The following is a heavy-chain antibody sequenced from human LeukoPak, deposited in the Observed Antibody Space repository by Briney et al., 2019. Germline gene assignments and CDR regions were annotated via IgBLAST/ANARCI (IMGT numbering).Heavy chain of an antibody. CDR1: GFTFSSYE. V-gene: IGHV3-48*03. CDR3: ARVHYNTAMVDIDY. J-gene: IGHJ4*02. Sequence: GGSLRLSCAASGFTFSSYEMHWVRQAPGKGLEWISYISSSGSTIYYADSVKGRFTISRDNGKNSLYLQMNSLRAKDTAVYYCARVHYNTAMVDIDYWGRGTLVTVSS. CDR2: ISSSGSTI. D-gene: IGHD5-18*01.